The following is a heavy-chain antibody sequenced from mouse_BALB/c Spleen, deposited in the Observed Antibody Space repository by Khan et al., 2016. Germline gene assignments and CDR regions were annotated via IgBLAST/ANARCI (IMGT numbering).Heavy chain of an antibody. D-gene: IGHD2-1*01. CDR1: GFSFSDYY. Sequence: EVELVESGGGLVRPGGSLRLSCAASGFSFSDYYMYWVRQTPEKRLEWVATISDGGSYTYYSDSVKGRFTISIDNAKNNLYLQMSSLRSEDTAMYYCARNHGNYGYFSVWGAGTTVTVSS. CDR3: ARNHGNYGYFSV. V-gene: IGHV5-4*02. J-gene: IGHJ1*01. CDR2: ISDGGSYT.